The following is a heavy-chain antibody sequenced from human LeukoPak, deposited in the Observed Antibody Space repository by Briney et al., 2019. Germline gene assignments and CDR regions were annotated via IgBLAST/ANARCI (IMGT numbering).Heavy chain of an antibody. V-gene: IGHV4-34*01. Sequence: SETLSLTCAVYGGSFSGYYWSWIRQPPGKGLEWIGEINRSGSTNYNPSLKSRVTISVDTSKNQFSLKLSSVTAADTAAYYCARMGGVYDYWGQGTLVTVSS. D-gene: IGHD1-26*01. CDR1: GGSFSGYY. CDR2: INRSGST. J-gene: IGHJ4*02. CDR3: ARMGGVYDY.